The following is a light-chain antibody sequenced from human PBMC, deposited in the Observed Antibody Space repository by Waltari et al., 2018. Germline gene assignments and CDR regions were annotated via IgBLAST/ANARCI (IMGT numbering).Light chain of an antibody. V-gene: IGLV2-14*01. CDR2: KVS. J-gene: IGLJ1*01. CDR3: SSYTTSSAPGA. CDR1: ASDLGAYSL. Sequence: QSALPQPPSVSGPPRPSITLSSSGSASDLGAYSLVSWYQQHPGKAPHLIIYKVSNLPSGISNRFSASKSGNTASLTISGLQAEDEADYDCSSYTTSSAPGAFGTGTRVTVL.